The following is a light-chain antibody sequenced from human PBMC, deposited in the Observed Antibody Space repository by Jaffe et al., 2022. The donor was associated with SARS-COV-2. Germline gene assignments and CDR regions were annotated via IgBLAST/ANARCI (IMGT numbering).Light chain of an antibody. Sequence: SYELTQSPSVSVSPGQTATITCSADKLGDKKVCWYQQKTGQSPVLVIYQDGNRPSGIPERFSGSNSGNTATLTIRGTQALDEADYYCQAWDGSSVIFGGGTKLTVL. CDR2: QDG. CDR3: QAWDGSSVI. J-gene: IGLJ2*01. CDR1: KLGDKK. V-gene: IGLV3-1*01.